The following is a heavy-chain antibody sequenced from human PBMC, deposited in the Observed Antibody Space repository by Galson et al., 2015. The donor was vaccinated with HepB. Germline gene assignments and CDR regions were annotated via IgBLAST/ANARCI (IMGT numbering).Heavy chain of an antibody. V-gene: IGHV3-66*02. D-gene: IGHD3-22*01. Sequence: SLRLSCAASGFTVSSNYMSWVRQAPGKGLEWVSVIYSGGSTYYADSVKGRFTISRDNSKNTLYLRMNSLRAEDTAVYYCARSTYYYDSSGWGYWGQGTLVTVSS. J-gene: IGHJ4*02. CDR3: ARSTYYYDSSGWGY. CDR2: IYSGGST. CDR1: GFTVSSNY.